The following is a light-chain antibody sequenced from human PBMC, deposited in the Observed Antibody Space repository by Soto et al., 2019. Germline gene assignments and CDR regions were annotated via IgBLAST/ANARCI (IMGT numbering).Light chain of an antibody. CDR2: KAS. CDR1: QSISSW. J-gene: IGKJ1*01. V-gene: IGKV1-5*03. Sequence: EIQKTQYPSTLSASVGDRVTITCRASQSISSWLAWYQQKPGKAPKILIYKASILESGVPSRLSGSGSGTEFTLTISSLQPDDFATYYCQHYNIYSETFGQGTKVDIK. CDR3: QHYNIYSET.